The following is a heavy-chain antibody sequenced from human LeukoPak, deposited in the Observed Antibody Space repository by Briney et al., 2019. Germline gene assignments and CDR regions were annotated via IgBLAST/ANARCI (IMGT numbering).Heavy chain of an antibody. J-gene: IGHJ4*02. CDR1: GFSFRDYT. CDR3: ARDFYDSTGYYYDY. V-gene: IGHV3-23*01. Sequence: QPGGSLRLSCAASGFSFRDYTMSWARQAPGKGLEWISAISASGDKTYFADSVKGRFTISRANSKGTLYLQMNSLRAEDTALYYCARDFYDSTGYYYDYWGQGTLVTVSS. CDR2: ISASGDKT. D-gene: IGHD3-22*01.